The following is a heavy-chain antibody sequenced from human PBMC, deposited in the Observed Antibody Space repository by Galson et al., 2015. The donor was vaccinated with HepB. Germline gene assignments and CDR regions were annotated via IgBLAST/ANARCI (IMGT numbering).Heavy chain of an antibody. J-gene: IGHJ4*02. Sequence: SLRLSCAASGFTFSSYSMNWVRQAPGKGLEWVSSISSSSSYIYYADSVKGRFTISRDNAKNSLYLQMNSLRAKDTAVYYCARDQGIRRGNDYWGQGTLVTVSS. CDR1: GFTFSSYS. D-gene: IGHD3-10*01. CDR2: ISSSSSYI. V-gene: IGHV3-21*04. CDR3: ARDQGIRRGNDY.